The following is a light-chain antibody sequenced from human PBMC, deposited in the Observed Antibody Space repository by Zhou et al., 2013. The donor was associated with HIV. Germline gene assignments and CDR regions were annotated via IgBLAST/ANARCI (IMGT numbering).Light chain of an antibody. CDR2: KAS. CDR3: QQFGT. J-gene: IGKJ1*01. CDR1: QSISNW. V-gene: IGKV1-5*03. Sequence: DIQMTQSPSTLSASVGDRVTITCRASQSISNWLAWYQQKPGKAPKLLIYKASTLESGVPSRFSGSGSGTEFTLTISSLQPDDFATYYCQQFGTFGQGTKVGNQT.